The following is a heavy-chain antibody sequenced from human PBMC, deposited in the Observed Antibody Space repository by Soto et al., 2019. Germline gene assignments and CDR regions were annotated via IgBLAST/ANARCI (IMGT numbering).Heavy chain of an antibody. J-gene: IGHJ1*01. Sequence: EVHLVESGGGLVQPGGSLRLSCVASGFTFSSYWMHWVRQAPGKGLVWVSSISNDGSSIYADPVTGRFTIYRDNAKNTLYVQMKSLRDEDTAVYYCARLPNKSPQNWGQGTLVIVSP. V-gene: IGHV3-74*01. CDR3: ARLPNKSPQN. CDR1: GFTFSSYW. CDR2: ISNDGSS.